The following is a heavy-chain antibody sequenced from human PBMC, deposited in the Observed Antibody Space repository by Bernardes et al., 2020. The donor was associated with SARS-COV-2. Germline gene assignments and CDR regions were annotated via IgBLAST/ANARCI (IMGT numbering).Heavy chain of an antibody. D-gene: IGHD2-15*01. Sequence: ASVKVSCKASGYRFTTYGISWVRQAPGQGLEWMGWISGYNGNTNYARNLQGRVTMTTDLSTSTAFMELRSLRSDDTAIYYCARVEGFCSGGTCFSLFYFDYWGQGTLVTVSS. CDR3: ARVEGFCSGGTCFSLFYFDY. CDR1: GYRFTTYG. J-gene: IGHJ4*02. V-gene: IGHV1-18*04. CDR2: ISGYNGNT.